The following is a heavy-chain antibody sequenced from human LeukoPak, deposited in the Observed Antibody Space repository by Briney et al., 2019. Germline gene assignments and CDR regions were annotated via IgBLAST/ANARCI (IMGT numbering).Heavy chain of an antibody. CDR2: ISVSGVST. CDR1: RFTFSIYA. D-gene: IGHD6-19*01. CDR3: AKDGAVAGDY. J-gene: IGHJ4*02. Sequence: PGGSLRLSCAASRFTFSIYAMSWVRQAPGKGLEWVSTISVSGVSTYYADSVKGRFTISRDNSKNTMYLQMDSLRAEDTAVYYCAKDGAVAGDYWGQGTLVTVSS. V-gene: IGHV3-23*01.